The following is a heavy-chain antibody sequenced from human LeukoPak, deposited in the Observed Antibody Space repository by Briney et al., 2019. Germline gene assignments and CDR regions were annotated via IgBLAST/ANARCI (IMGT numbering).Heavy chain of an antibody. V-gene: IGHV4-4*09. CDR2: MFTSGST. CDR1: GGSISSYC. CDR3: ATSHDVKTAPYDL. J-gene: IGHJ5*02. Sequence: SETLSLTCTVSGGSISSYCWSWVRQPPGKGLEWIGYMFTSGSTDYNPSPKSRVTMSVDTSKNQLSMELRFLTAADTAVYYCATSHDVKTAPYDLWGQGTLVTVSS. D-gene: IGHD2-21*01.